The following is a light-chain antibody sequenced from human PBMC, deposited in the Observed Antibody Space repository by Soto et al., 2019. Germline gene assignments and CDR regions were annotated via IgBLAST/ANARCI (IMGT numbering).Light chain of an antibody. V-gene: IGKV1-39*01. Sequence: DIQMTQSPSSLSASVGDRVTITCRASQNINDYLNWYQKKPGKAPKLLIYAASSLQSGVPARFRGSGSGTDFTLKISRVEAEDVGVYYCMQPLQSWTFGQGTKVEIK. CDR3: MQPLQSWT. CDR1: QNINDY. CDR2: AAS. J-gene: IGKJ1*01.